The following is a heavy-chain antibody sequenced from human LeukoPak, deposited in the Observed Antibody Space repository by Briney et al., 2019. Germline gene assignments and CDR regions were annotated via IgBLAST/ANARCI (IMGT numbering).Heavy chain of an antibody. V-gene: IGHV4-59*08. D-gene: IGHD2-21*02. CDR2: IYYSGST. CDR1: GASVSSYY. J-gene: IGHJ4*02. Sequence: SETLSLTCTVSGASVSSYYWSWLRQPPGKGLEWIGYIYYSGSTDYNPSLKSRVTISVDTSKNQFSLKLSSVTAADTAVYYCARQGYCGGDCFSEYWGKGALVTVSS. CDR3: ARQGYCGGDCFSEY.